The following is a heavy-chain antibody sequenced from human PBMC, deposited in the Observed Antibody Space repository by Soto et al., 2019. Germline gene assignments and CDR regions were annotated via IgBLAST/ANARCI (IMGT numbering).Heavy chain of an antibody. CDR2: IIQSGET. Sequence: EVLLLESGGGLVQSGGSLRLTCAASGFTFSTYTMSWVRQAPGEGLEWVSGIIQSGETFYADSVKGRLTISRDNSNNMLYLQIHSLRVDDTAVYYCAKDRKPDGRWPFNHWGQGTLVTVSS. CDR3: AKDRKPDGRWPFNH. CDR1: GFTFSTYT. J-gene: IGHJ4*02. V-gene: IGHV3-23*01. D-gene: IGHD2-8*01.